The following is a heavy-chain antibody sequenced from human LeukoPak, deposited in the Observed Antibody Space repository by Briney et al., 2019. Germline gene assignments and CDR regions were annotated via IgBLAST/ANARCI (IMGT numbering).Heavy chain of an antibody. CDR1: GGSINSIHYY. CDR2: IYYTGTT. D-gene: IGHD1-1*01. Sequence: PSETLSLTCTVSGGSINSIHYYWSWIRQPPGKGLQYVGNIYYTGTTYYNPSLESRVIISVDMSKNQFSLKLSSVTAADTAVYYCARDVHIPLSSNWPRNAFDIWGQGTMVSVSS. J-gene: IGHJ3*02. V-gene: IGHV4-39*07. CDR3: ARDVHIPLSSNWPRNAFDI.